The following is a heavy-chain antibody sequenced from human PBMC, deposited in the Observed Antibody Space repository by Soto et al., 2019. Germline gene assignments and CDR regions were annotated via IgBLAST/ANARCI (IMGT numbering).Heavy chain of an antibody. CDR3: GIRGDGGNWGGDYFDY. CDR2: ISAYNGNT. D-gene: IGHD7-27*01. Sequence: QVQLVQSGAEVKKPGASVKVSCKASGYTFTSYGISWVRQAPGQGLEWMGWISAYNGNTNYAQKLQGRVTMTTDTSTSTAYMELRRLRSDDTAVYYCGIRGDGGNWGGDYFDYWGPGTPVTVSS. J-gene: IGHJ4*02. CDR1: GYTFTSYG. V-gene: IGHV1-18*01.